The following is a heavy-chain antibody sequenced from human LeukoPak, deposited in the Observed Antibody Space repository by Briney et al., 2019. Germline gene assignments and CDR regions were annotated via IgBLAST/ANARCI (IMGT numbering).Heavy chain of an antibody. CDR2: ISPGDSET. CDR3: ARPGSGRRNDAFDI. Sequence: KLGGPLKMPGKGSGYGFTKYWIGWVGQMPGKGLEWMGIISPGDSETRYSPSFQGQVTISADKSINTAYLQWISLKALDTAMYYCARPGSGRRNDAFDIWGQGTMVTVSS. V-gene: IGHV5-51*01. J-gene: IGHJ3*02. CDR1: GYGFTKYW. D-gene: IGHD3-10*01.